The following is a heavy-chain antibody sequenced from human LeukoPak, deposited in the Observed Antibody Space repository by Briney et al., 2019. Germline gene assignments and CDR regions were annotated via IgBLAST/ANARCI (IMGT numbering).Heavy chain of an antibody. CDR3: ARCMSELDYGDYAYYYHMDV. J-gene: IGHJ6*04. CDR2: FYSSTRT. Sequence: PSETLSLTCTVSGDSLTSGSRYWSWIRQPAGRGLEWIGHFYSSTRTTYNPSLESRVTISGDTAKNQFSLKLDSVTAADTAVYFCARCMSELDYGDYAYYYHMDVWGKGTTVTVSS. V-gene: IGHV4-61*09. D-gene: IGHD4-17*01. CDR1: GDSLTSGSRY.